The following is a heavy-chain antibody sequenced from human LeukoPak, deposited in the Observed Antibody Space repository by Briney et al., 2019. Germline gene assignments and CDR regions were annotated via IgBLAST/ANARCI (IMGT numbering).Heavy chain of an antibody. CDR1: GGSISSYY. Sequence: SETLSLTCTVSGGSISSYYWSWIRQPAGKGLEWIGRIYTSGGTNYNPSLKSRVTMSVDTSKNQFSLKLSSVTAADTAVYYCAREGYDFWSGYQYYFDYWGQGTLVTVSS. D-gene: IGHD3-3*01. J-gene: IGHJ4*02. CDR3: AREGYDFWSGYQYYFDY. V-gene: IGHV4-4*07. CDR2: IYTSGGT.